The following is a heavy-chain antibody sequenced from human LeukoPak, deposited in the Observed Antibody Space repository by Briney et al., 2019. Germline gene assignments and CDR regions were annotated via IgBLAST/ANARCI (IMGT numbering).Heavy chain of an antibody. CDR3: ARGRVEDY. CDR1: GFTFSDYY. Sequence: KAGGSLRLSCAASGFTFSDYYWSWIRQPPGKGLEWIGEINHSGSTNYNPSLKSRVTISVDTSKNQFSLKLSSVTAADTAVYYCARGRVEDYWGQGTLVTVSS. V-gene: IGHV4-34*01. J-gene: IGHJ4*02. D-gene: IGHD1-1*01. CDR2: INHSGST.